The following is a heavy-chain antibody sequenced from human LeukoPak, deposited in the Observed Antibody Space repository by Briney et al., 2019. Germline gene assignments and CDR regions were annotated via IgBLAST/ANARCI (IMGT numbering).Heavy chain of an antibody. V-gene: IGHV4-31*03. Sequence: PSQTLSLTCTVSGGSISSGGYYWSWIRQHPGKGLEWIGYIYYGGSTKYNPSLQSRVTISVATSKNQFSLKLSSVTAADTAVYYCARLVAANYFDYWGQGTLVTVSS. CDR2: IYYGGST. CDR3: ARLVAANYFDY. D-gene: IGHD5-12*01. CDR1: GGSISSGGYY. J-gene: IGHJ4*02.